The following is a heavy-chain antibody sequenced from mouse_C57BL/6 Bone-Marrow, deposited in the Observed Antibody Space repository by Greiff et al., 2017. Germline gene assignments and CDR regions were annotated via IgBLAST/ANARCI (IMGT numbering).Heavy chain of an antibody. V-gene: IGHV1-5*01. CDR1: GYTFTSYW. CDR3: TREEFRSYWYFDV. CDR2: IYPGNSDT. Sequence: EVQLQQSGTVLARPGASVKMSCKTSGYTFTSYWMHWVKQRPGQGLEWIGAIYPGNSDTSYNQKFKGKAKLTAVTSASTAYMELSSLTNEDSAVYYCTREEFRSYWYFDVWGTGTTVTVSS. J-gene: IGHJ1*03.